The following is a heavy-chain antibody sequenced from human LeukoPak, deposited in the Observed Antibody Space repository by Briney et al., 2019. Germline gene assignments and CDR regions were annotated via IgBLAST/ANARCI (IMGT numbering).Heavy chain of an antibody. J-gene: IGHJ5*02. CDR2: IYSGGST. CDR1: GFTISSNY. D-gene: IGHD5-18*01. V-gene: IGHV3-53*01. Sequence: GGSLRLSCAASGFTISSNYMSWVRQAPGKGLEWVSVIYSGGSTYYADSVKGRFTISRDNSKNTLYLQMNSLRAGDTAVYYCARMVDTPAWFDPWGQGTLVTVSS. CDR3: ARMVDTPAWFDP.